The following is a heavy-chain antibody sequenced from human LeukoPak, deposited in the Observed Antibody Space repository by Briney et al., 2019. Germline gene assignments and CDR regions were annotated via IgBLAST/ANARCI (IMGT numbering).Heavy chain of an antibody. CDR3: TRPIYDFWRERDY. D-gene: IGHD3-3*01. V-gene: IGHV3-49*04. CDR2: TRSKAYGGTT. CDR1: GFTFSSYW. J-gene: IGHJ4*02. Sequence: GGSLRLSCAASGFTFSSYWMSWVRQAPGKGLEWVGFTRSKAYGGTTEYAASVKGRFTISRDDSKSIAYLQMNSLKTEDTAVYYCTRPIYDFWRERDYWGQGTLVTVSS.